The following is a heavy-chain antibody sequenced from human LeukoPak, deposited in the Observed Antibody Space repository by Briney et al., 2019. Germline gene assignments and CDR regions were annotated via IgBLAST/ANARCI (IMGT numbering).Heavy chain of an antibody. J-gene: IGHJ4*02. V-gene: IGHV3-21*03. CDR3: GPAGGISTWYLDY. CDR2: ITSASTSM. D-gene: IGHD1-26*01. CDR1: GFDFSGYS. Sequence: GGSLRLSCAASGFDFSGYSMTWVRQGPGKGLEWVSSITSASTSMYYADSVRGRFIISRDNAKNSLYLQMNSLRAEDTGVYYCGPAGGISTWYLDYWGQGTLVAVSS.